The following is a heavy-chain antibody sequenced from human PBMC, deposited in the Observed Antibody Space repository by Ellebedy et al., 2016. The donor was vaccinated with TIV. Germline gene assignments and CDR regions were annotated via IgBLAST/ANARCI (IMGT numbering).Heavy chain of an antibody. J-gene: IGHJ4*02. CDR1: GGSISSYY. CDR2: IYYSGST. D-gene: IGHD3-9*01. V-gene: IGHV4-59*01. CDR3: ARVSPDWFVDY. Sequence: MPSETLSLTCTVSGGSISSYYWGWIRQPPGKGLEWIGSIYYSGSTNYNPSLKSRVTISVDTSKNQFSLKLSSVTAADTAVYYCARVSPDWFVDYWGQGTLVTVSS.